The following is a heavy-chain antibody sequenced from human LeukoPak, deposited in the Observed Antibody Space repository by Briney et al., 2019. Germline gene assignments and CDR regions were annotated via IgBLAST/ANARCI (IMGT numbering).Heavy chain of an antibody. V-gene: IGHV4-34*01. Sequence: SETLSLTCAVYGGSFSGYYWSWIRQPPGKGLEWIGEINHSGSTNYNPSLKSRVTISVDTSKNQFSLKLDSVTAADTAVYYCARSNVAESYSSSSGPGGYYFDFWGQGTLVTVSS. D-gene: IGHD6-6*01. CDR1: GGSFSGYY. J-gene: IGHJ4*02. CDR3: ARSNVAESYSSSSGPGGYYFDF. CDR2: INHSGST.